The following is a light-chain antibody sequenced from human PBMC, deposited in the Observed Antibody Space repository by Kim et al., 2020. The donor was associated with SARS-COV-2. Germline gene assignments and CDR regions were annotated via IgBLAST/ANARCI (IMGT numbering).Light chain of an antibody. CDR2: DAS. J-gene: IGKJ2*01. CDR1: QDIDNY. CDR3: QQYDVLPYT. Sequence: SASVGDRVTITCQASQDIDNYLHWYQQKAGKAPKVLIYDASKLETGVPTRFSGSGSGTDFTFTISSLQPEDVATYYCQQYDVLPYTFGQGTKLEI. V-gene: IGKV1-33*01.